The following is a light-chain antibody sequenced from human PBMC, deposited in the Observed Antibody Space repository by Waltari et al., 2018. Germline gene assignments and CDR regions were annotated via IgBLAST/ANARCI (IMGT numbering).Light chain of an antibody. J-gene: IGLJ1*01. Sequence: QSALTQPPSATGSPGQSVTISCTGGRWDVGAYRYVSWYQQHPGRAPKVEMDEVVKRPSGGPDRFSGYKSGTTASLTISGLKLEDEADYYCTLYGGTNNFLFGSGTKVTV. CDR2: EVV. CDR3: TLYGGTNNFL. V-gene: IGLV2-8*01. CDR1: RWDVGAYRY.